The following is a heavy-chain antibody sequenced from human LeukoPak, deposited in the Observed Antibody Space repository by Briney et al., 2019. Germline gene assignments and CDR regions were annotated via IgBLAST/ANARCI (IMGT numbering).Heavy chain of an antibody. D-gene: IGHD5-12*01. CDR2: IKKDGSET. Sequence: GGSLRLSCAASGFTFSSYWRSWVRQAPGKGLEWVANIKKDGSETYYVDSVKGRFTISRDNAKNSLYLQMNSLRAEDTAMYYCARGRYSGTTYYFDYWGQGTLVTVSS. V-gene: IGHV3-7*03. CDR1: GFTFSSYW. CDR3: ARGRYSGTTYYFDY. J-gene: IGHJ4*02.